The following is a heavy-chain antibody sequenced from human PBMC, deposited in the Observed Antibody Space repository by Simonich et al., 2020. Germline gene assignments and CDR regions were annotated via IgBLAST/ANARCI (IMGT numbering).Heavy chain of an antibody. CDR1: GGSISSSSYY. Sequence: QLQLQESGPGLVKPSETLSLTCTVSGGSISSSSYYWGWIRQPPGKGLEWIGGIYYSWGHYYTPSLKSRVTISVDTSKNQFSLKLSSVTAADTAVYYCARHAGFAFDIWGQGTMVTVSS. CDR2: IYYSWGH. J-gene: IGHJ3*02. CDR3: ARHAGFAFDI. V-gene: IGHV4-39*01. D-gene: IGHD6-13*01.